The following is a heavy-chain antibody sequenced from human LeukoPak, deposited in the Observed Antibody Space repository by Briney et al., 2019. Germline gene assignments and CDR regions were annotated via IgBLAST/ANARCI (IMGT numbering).Heavy chain of an antibody. V-gene: IGHV1-18*01. D-gene: IGHD3-16*02. Sequence: ASVTVSCKASGYTFTSYGISWVRQAPGQGLEWMGWISAYNGNTNYAQKLQGRVTMTTDTSTSTAYMELRSLRSDDTAVYYCARVRSHGYDYVWGSYRSYFDYWGQGTLVTVSS. CDR3: ARVRSHGYDYVWGSYRSYFDY. CDR1: GYTFTSYG. J-gene: IGHJ4*02. CDR2: ISAYNGNT.